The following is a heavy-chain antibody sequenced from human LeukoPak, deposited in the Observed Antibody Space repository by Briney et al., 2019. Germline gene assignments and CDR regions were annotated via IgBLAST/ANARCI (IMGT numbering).Heavy chain of an antibody. CDR1: GFIFSSYA. CDR2: IYSGGST. D-gene: IGHD2-21*01. V-gene: IGHV3-53*01. CDR3: ARDVVDGMDV. Sequence: GGSLRLSCAASGFIFSSYAMNWVRRAPGKGLEWVSVIYSGGSTYYADSVKGRFTISRDNSKNTLYLQMNSLRAEDTAVYYCARDVVDGMDVWGQGTTVTVSS. J-gene: IGHJ6*02.